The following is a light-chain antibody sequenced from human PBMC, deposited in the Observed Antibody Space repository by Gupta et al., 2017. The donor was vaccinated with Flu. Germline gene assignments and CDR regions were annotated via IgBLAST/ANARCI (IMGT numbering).Light chain of an antibody. CDR2: GSN. CDR3: AAWDDSLNGHYV. CDR1: SSNIGSNA. J-gene: IGLJ1*01. Sequence: VTISCAGISSNIGSNAVNWYQQVPGTSPKLLIYGSNQRPSGVPDRFAGSKSGTSASLAIRGLQSEDEADYYCAAWDDSLNGHYVFGTGTKVTVL. V-gene: IGLV1-44*01.